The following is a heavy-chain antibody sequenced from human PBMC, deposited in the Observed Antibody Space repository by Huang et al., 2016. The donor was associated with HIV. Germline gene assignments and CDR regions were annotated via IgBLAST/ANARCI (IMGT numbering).Heavy chain of an antibody. J-gene: IGHJ6*02. D-gene: IGHD5-18*01. CDR1: GGTFSTFG. CDR3: ARPSDAAMIRDYYYPMDV. V-gene: IGHV1-69*01. CDR2: NIPIFNTT. Sequence: QVQLVQSEAEVKKPGSSVKVSCKASGGTFSTFGLSWVRQASGRGLEWMAGNIPIFNTTYTAQKVQGRVTLTAEEATNTASMELNSLTFEDTAVYYCARPSDAAMIRDYYYPMDVWGQGTTVTVS.